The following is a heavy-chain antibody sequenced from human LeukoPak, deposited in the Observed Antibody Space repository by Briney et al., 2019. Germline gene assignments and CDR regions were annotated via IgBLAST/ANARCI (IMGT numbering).Heavy chain of an antibody. J-gene: IGHJ5*02. V-gene: IGHV4-4*07. Sequence: SETLSLTCTVSGGSISSYYWSWLRQPAGKGLEWIGRIYTSGSTNYNPSLKSRVTMSVDTSKNQFSLKLSSVTAADTAVYYCARERTVVVITGGWFDPWGQGTLVTVSS. CDR2: IYTSGST. CDR3: ARERTVVVITGGWFDP. CDR1: GGSISSYY. D-gene: IGHD3-22*01.